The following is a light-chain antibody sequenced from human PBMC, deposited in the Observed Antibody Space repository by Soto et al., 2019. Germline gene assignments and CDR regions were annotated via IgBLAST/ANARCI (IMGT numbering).Light chain of an antibody. V-gene: IGLV2-11*01. J-gene: IGLJ1*01. CDR3: YSYAGSYTFYV. Sequence: QSALTQPRSVSGSPGQSVTISCTGTSSDVGGYNLVSWYQQLPGKAPKLMIYDVSKRPSGVPDRFSGSKSGNTASLTISGLQAEDEADYYCYSYAGSYTFYVFGTGTKLTVL. CDR1: SSDVGGYNL. CDR2: DVS.